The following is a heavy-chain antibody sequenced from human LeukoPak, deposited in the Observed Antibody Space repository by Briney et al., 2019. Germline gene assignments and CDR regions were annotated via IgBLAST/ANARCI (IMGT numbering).Heavy chain of an antibody. CDR1: GFTFSSSW. J-gene: IGHJ4*02. V-gene: IGHV3-74*01. D-gene: IGHD3-10*01. CDR2: MNSDGTST. CDR3: ARGSGSFDY. Sequence: GGSLRLSCAASGFTFSSSWMHWVRQAPGKGLVWVSRMNSDGTSTTYADSVKGRFTISRDNAKNSLHLQMNSLRAEDTAVYYCARGSGSFDYWGQGTLVTVSS.